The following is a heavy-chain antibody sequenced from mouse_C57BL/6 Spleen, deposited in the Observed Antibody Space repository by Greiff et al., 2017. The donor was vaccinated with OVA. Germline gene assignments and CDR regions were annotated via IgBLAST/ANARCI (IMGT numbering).Heavy chain of an antibody. V-gene: IGHV5-6*01. Sequence: EVQLVESGGDLVKPGGSLKLSCAASGFTFSSYGMSWVRQTPDKRLEWVATISSGGSYTYYPDSVKGRFTISRDNAKNTLYLQMSSLKSEDTAMYYCARHASITTVVAPFAYWGQGTLVTVSA. CDR2: ISSGGSYT. CDR3: ARHASITTVVAPFAY. CDR1: GFTFSSYG. J-gene: IGHJ3*01. D-gene: IGHD1-1*01.